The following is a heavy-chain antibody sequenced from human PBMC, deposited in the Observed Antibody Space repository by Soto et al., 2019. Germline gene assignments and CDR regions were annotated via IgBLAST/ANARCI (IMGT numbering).Heavy chain of an antibody. CDR1: GFTLSDHY. CDR2: SRDKPLGYST. CDR3: VRATYFSDSSGYTRCLDY. V-gene: IGHV3-72*01. D-gene: IGHD3-22*01. Sequence: GGSLRLSCAVSGFTLSDHYIDWVRQAPGKGLGWVGRSRDKPLGYSTAYAASVKGRFTTSRDESKNSAYLQMNSLKTEDTAVYYRVRATYFSDSSGYTRCLDYWGQGTLVTVSS. J-gene: IGHJ4*02.